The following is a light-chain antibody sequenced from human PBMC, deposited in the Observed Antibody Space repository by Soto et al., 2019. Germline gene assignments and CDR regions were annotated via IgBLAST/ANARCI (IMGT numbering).Light chain of an antibody. J-gene: IGKJ3*01. CDR3: QHYRNWPPT. CDR2: YAS. Sequence: EVVMTQSPATLSVSPGERVTLSCRASESVHRNLAWYQQKPGQGPSLLIYYASTRATGVPDSFTGSGSGTECTLTISSLQSEDFGVYHCQHYRNWPPTLGPGTKVAIK. V-gene: IGKV3-15*01. CDR1: ESVHRN.